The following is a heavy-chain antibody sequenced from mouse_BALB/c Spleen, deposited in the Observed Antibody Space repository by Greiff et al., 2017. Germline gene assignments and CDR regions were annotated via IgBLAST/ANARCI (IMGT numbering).Heavy chain of an antibody. CDR2: LWGDGST. CDR1: GFSLTSYG. D-gene: IGHD2-4*01. V-gene: IGHV2-3*01. J-gene: IGHJ1*01. Sequence: VQRVESGPGLVAPSQSLSITCTVTGFSLTSYGVSWVRQPPGKGLEWLGVLWGDGSTNYHSALISRLSISKDNSKSQVFLELNSLQTDDTATYYCAKYDYGSWYFAVWGAGTTVTVSS. CDR3: AKYDYGSWYFAV.